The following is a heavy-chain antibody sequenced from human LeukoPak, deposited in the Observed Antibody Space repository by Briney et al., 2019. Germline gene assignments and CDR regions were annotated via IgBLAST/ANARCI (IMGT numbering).Heavy chain of an antibody. J-gene: IGHJ5*02. CDR2: IYYRGST. V-gene: IGHV4-39*01. CDR1: GGSISSSTYY. CDR3: AILGTGSS. D-gene: IGHD3-10*01. Sequence: PSETLSLTCTVSGGSISSSTYYWGWIRQPPGRGLEWIGTIYYRGSTYYNPSLKSRVTISVDTSNNQFSLRLSPVTAADTAVYYCAILGTGSSWGQGTLVTVSS.